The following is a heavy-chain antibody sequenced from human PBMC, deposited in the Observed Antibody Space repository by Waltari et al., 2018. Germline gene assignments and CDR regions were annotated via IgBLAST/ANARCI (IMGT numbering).Heavy chain of an antibody. CDR3: ARGTGWYSFDF. J-gene: IGHJ4*02. CDR2: ISITGSTK. Sequence: EVRLVESRGGLVQPGGSMRLSCEGTGFIFSDYEINWARQAPGKGLEWVSYISITGSTKQYADSVKGRFTISRDSAKNSVYLQMSGLRVEDTALYYCARGTGWYSFDFWGQGTLVTVSS. CDR1: GFIFSDYE. V-gene: IGHV3-48*03. D-gene: IGHD6-19*01.